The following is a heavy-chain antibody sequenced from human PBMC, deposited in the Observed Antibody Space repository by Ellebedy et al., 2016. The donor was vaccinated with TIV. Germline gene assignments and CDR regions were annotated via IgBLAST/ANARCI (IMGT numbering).Heavy chain of an antibody. V-gene: IGHV3-23*01. CDR1: GFTFSNYA. CDR2: ISCSSGHT. CDR3: ARDPVGVGPAFDV. J-gene: IGHJ3*01. D-gene: IGHD4-23*01. Sequence: PGGSLRLSCAASGFTFSNYAMNWVRQAPGMGLEWVSAISCSSGHTYYADSVKGRFTISRDNSKDTLFLQMNSLRAEDTAIYFCARDPVGVGPAFDVWGQGTMVTVSS.